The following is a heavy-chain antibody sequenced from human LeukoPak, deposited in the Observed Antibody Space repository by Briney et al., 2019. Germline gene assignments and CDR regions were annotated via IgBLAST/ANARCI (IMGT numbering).Heavy chain of an antibody. J-gene: IGHJ3*02. CDR1: GGSISSYY. Sequence: PSETLSLTCTVSGGSISSYYWSWIRQPPGKGLEWIGYIYYSGSTNYNPSLKSRVTISVDTSKNQFSLKLSSVTAADTAVYYCARDVLREDAFDIWGQGTMVTVSS. CDR3: ARDVLREDAFDI. CDR2: IYYSGST. V-gene: IGHV4-59*01.